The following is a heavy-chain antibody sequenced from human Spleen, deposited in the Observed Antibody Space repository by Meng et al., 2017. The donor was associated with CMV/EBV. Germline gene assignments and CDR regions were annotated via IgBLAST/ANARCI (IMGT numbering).Heavy chain of an antibody. CDR2: IYSGGSAT. CDR3: ARDWDSSGYYLDWYFDL. V-gene: IGHV3-23*03. D-gene: IGHD3-22*01. Sequence: GESLKISCAASGFAFSTYAMSWVRQAPGKGLEWVLVIYSGGSATYYADSMKGRFTISRDNSKNTLFLQMDSLGAEDTAVYYCARDWDSSGYYLDWYFDLWGRGTLVTVSS. CDR1: GFAFSTYA. J-gene: IGHJ2*01.